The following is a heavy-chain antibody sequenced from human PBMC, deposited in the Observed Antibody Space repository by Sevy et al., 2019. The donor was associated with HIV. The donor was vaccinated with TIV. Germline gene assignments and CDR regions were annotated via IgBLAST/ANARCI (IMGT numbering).Heavy chain of an antibody. CDR3: ARPTDISIGFPFDS. CDR1: GCTFSSYW. CDR2: INGDGKTT. V-gene: IGHV3-74*03. Sequence: GGSLRLSCAASGCTFSSYWMHWVRQAPGERPVWVSRINGDGKTTTYADSVKGRFTISRDNGKNTVYLQMDSLRAEDTAVYCCARPTDISIGFPFDSWCQGTLVTVSS. D-gene: IGHD2-15*01. J-gene: IGHJ4*02.